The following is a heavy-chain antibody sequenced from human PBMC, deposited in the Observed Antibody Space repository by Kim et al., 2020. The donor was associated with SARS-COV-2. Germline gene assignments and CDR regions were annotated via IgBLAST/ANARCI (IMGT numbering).Heavy chain of an antibody. CDR3: ARVQYNWNYWGFDP. Sequence: SETLSLTCTVSGGSISSYYWSWIRQPPGKGLEWIGYIYYSGSTNYNPSLKSRVTISVDTSKNQFSLKLSSVTAADTAVYYCARVQYNWNYWGFDPWGQGTLVTVSS. CDR2: IYYSGST. V-gene: IGHV4-59*13. D-gene: IGHD1-7*01. CDR1: GGSISSYY. J-gene: IGHJ5*02.